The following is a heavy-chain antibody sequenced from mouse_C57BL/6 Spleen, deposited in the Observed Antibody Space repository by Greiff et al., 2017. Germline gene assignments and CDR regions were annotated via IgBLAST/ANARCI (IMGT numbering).Heavy chain of an antibody. CDR3: ARGLTGEAY. CDR1: GYTFTSYW. Sequence: QVQLQQPGAELVMPGASVKLSCKASGYTFTSYWMHWVKQRPGQGLEWLGTIDPSDSYTNYNQKFKGKSTLTVDKSSSTAYMQLSSLTSEDSAVYYCARGLTGEAYWGQGTLVTVSA. J-gene: IGHJ3*01. D-gene: IGHD4-1*01. V-gene: IGHV1-69*01. CDR2: IDPSDSYT.